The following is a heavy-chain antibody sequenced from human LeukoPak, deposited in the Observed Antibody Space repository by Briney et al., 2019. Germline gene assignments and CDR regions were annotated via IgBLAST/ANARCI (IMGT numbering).Heavy chain of an antibody. D-gene: IGHD3-16*01. Sequence: ASVKVSCKASGYTFTSYGISWVRQAPGQGLEWMGWISAYNGNTNHAQKLQGRVTMTTDTSTSTAYMELRSLRSDDTAVYYCARVASPYDSARGMDVWGQGTTVTVSS. J-gene: IGHJ6*02. CDR2: ISAYNGNT. CDR1: GYTFTSYG. CDR3: ARVASPYDSARGMDV. V-gene: IGHV1-18*01.